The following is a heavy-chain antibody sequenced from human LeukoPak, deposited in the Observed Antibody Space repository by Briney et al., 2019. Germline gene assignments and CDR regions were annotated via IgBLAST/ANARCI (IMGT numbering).Heavy chain of an antibody. J-gene: IGHJ4*02. CDR3: AKVGGYYYGSGDLDY. D-gene: IGHD3-10*01. Sequence: GGSLRLSCAASGFTFSSYGLSWVRQAPGKGLEWVSAISASGGSTYYADSVKGRFTISRDNSKNTLYLQMNSLRAEDTAVYYCAKVGGYYYGSGDLDYWGQGTLVTVSS. CDR1: GFTFSSYG. CDR2: ISASGGST. V-gene: IGHV3-23*01.